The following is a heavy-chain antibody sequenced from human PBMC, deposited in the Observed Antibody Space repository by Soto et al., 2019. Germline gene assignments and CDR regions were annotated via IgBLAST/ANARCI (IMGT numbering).Heavy chain of an antibody. CDR1: GFTFTNYA. D-gene: IGHD3-22*01. Sequence: EVQLLESGGNLVQPGGSLRLSCAASGFTFTNYAMSWVRQTPGKGLEWVSSISAGGGSTYDADSVKGRFTISRDNSKNTLYLQMRSLRAEDAAVYYCAQYESSSYNYAYFHHWGQGTLVTVSS. CDR3: AQYESSSYNYAYFHH. V-gene: IGHV3-23*01. J-gene: IGHJ1*01. CDR2: ISAGGGST.